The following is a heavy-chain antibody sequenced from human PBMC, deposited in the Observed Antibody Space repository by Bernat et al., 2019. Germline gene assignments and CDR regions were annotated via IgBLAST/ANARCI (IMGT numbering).Heavy chain of an antibody. J-gene: IGHJ3*02. CDR2: IYYSGST. CDR1: GGSISSSSYY. CDR3: ARPVAAGNPDAFDI. V-gene: IGHV4-39*01. D-gene: IGHD6-13*01. Sequence: QLQLQESGPGLVKPSETLSLTCTVSGGSISSSSYYWGWIRQPPGKGLEWIGSIYYSGSTYYNPSLKSRVTISVDTSKIQFSLKLSSVAAADTAVYYCARPVAAGNPDAFDIWGQGTMVTVSS.